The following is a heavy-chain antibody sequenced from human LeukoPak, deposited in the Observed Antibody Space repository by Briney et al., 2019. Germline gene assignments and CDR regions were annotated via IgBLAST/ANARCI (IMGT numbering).Heavy chain of an antibody. D-gene: IGHD3-16*01. V-gene: IGHV1-46*01. CDR3: ARDATRGIGGSYDLDF. CDR1: GYNFSSYY. CDR2: LNPSRGTT. Sequence: GASGKVSCKASGYNFSSYYIQWVRQDPGQGLEWMGLLNPSRGTTAYAPKFQGRVTMTRDTSSNTVYMELRGLRSDDTAIYYCARDATRGIGGSYDLDFWGQGSLVTVSS. J-gene: IGHJ4*02.